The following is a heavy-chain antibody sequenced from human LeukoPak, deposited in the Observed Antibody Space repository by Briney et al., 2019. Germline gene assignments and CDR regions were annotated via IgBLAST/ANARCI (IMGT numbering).Heavy chain of an antibody. CDR2: FDPEDGET. CDR3: ATGGSGWYNFDY. D-gene: IGHD6-19*01. J-gene: IGHJ4*02. Sequence: GASVKVSCKVSGYTLTGLSMHWVRQAPGKGLEWMGGFDPEDGETIYAQKFQGRVTMTEDTSTDTAYMELSSLRSEDTAVYYCATGGSGWYNFDYWGQGTLVTVSS. CDR1: GYTLTGLS. V-gene: IGHV1-24*01.